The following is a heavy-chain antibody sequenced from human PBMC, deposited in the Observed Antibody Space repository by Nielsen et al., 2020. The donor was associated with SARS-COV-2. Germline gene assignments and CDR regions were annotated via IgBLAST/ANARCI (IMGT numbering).Heavy chain of an antibody. CDR1: GFTFDTYA. D-gene: IGHD6-19*01. V-gene: IGHV3-21*01. CDR3: VRRVVGGTGFEY. CDR2: ISRDSGET. Sequence: GGSLRLSCTASGFTFDTYAMSWVRQAPGKGLEWVSSISRDSGETYYAGSVKGRFTTSRDNAKDSLYLQMNSLRAEDTAVYYCVRRVVGGTGFEYWGQGTLVTVSS. J-gene: IGHJ4*02.